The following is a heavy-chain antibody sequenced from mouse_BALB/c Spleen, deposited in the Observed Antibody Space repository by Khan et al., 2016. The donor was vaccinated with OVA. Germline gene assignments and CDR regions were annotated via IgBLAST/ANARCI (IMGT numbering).Heavy chain of an antibody. CDR3: ASRNYFGYTCAY. Sequence: QVQLKQSGAELARPGASVKLSCKASGYTFTDFYINWVKQRTGQGLEWIGEISPGTGDTFYNERFKDKATLTADKSSNTAYMQLSSLTSEASAVYFCASRNYFGYTCAYWGQGTLVTVSA. CDR1: GYTFTDFY. J-gene: IGHJ3*01. V-gene: IGHV1-77*01. CDR2: ISPGTGDT. D-gene: IGHD1-2*01.